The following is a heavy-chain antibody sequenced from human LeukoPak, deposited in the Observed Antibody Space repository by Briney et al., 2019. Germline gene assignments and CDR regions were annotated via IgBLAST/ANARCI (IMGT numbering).Heavy chain of an antibody. CDR3: ARPPYCSGSTSCSGGYYFDY. D-gene: IGHD2-15*01. CDR2: INTNTGNP. V-gene: IGHV7-4-1*02. Sequence: ASVKVSCKASGYTFTSYAMNWVRQAPGQGLDWMGWINTNTGNPTYAQGFTGRFVFSLDTSVSTAYLQISSLEAEDTAVYYCARPPYCSGSTSCSGGYYFDYWGQGTLVTVSS. J-gene: IGHJ4*02. CDR1: GYTFTSYA.